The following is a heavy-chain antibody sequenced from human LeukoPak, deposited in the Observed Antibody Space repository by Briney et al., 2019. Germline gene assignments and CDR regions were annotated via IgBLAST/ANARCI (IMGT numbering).Heavy chain of an antibody. V-gene: IGHV4-34*01. CDR3: ARGGGRWQDAFDI. D-gene: IGHD2-15*01. CDR2: INHSGST. CDR1: GGSFSGYY. Sequence: SETLSLTCAVYGGSFSGYYWSWIRQPPGKGLEWIGEINHSGSTNYNPSLKSRVTISVDTFKNQFSLKLSSVTAADTAVYYCARGGGRWQDAFDIWGQGTMVTVSS. J-gene: IGHJ3*02.